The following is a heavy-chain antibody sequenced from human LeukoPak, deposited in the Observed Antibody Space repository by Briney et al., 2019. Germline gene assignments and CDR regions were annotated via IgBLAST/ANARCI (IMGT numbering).Heavy chain of an antibody. V-gene: IGHV1-18*01. CDR3: ATHFDSSGPDAFDI. CDR2: ISAYNGNT. Sequence: ASVKVSCKASGYTFTSYGISWVRQAPGQGLEWMGWISAYNGNTNYAQKLQGRVTMTTDTSTSTAYMELRSLRSEDTAVYYCATHFDSSGPDAFDIWGQGTMVIVSS. D-gene: IGHD3-22*01. J-gene: IGHJ3*02. CDR1: GYTFTSYG.